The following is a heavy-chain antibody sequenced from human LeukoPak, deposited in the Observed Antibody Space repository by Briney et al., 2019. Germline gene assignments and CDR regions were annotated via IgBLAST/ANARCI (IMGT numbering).Heavy chain of an antibody. CDR3: ARDQTLVVD. CDR2: INHSGST. CDR1: GGSFSGYY. D-gene: IGHD3-22*01. J-gene: IGHJ4*02. V-gene: IGHV4-34*01. Sequence: SETLSHTCAVYGGSFSGYYWSWIRQPPGKGLEWIREINHSGSTNYNPSLKSRVTISVDTSKNQFSLKLSSVTAADTAVYYCARDQTLVVDWGQGTLVTVSS.